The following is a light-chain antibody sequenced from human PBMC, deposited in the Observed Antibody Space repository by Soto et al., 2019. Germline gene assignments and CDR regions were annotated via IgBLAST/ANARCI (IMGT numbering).Light chain of an antibody. V-gene: IGKV1-5*03. Sequence: DIQMTQSPSTLSASVGDRVTITCRASQSIGSWLAWYQQKPGTAPKLLIYKASSLESGVPSRFSGSGSGTEFTLTISSLHTDDFATYYCQEYNSYWALGQGTKVEI. CDR2: KAS. CDR3: QEYNSYWA. CDR1: QSIGSW. J-gene: IGKJ1*01.